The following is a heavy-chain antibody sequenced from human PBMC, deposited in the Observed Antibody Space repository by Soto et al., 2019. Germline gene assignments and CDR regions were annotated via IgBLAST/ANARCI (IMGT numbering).Heavy chain of an antibody. CDR3: TTPEYCSGGSCYSGVIS. Sequence: EVQLVESGGGLVKPGGSLRLSCAASGFTFSNAWMSWVRQAPGKGLEWVGRIKSKTDGGTTDYAAPVKGRFTISRDDSKNTLYIQMNSLKTEDTAVYYCTTPEYCSGGSCYSGVISWGQGTLVTVSS. J-gene: IGHJ4*02. CDR1: GFTFSNAW. D-gene: IGHD2-15*01. CDR2: IKSKTDGGTT. V-gene: IGHV3-15*01.